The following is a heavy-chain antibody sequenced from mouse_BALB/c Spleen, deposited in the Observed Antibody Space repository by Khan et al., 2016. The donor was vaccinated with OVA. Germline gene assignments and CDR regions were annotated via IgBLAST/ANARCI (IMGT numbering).Heavy chain of an antibody. CDR1: VFTFIDYG. J-gene: IGHJ3*01. Sequence: EVELVESGGGLVQPGGSRKLSCAASVFTFIDYGMAWVRQTPGKGPEWIAFISSLAYTIYYADTVKGRFTISRENAKNPLYLWMSNLRSDDTAMYYCARGGFAYWGQGTLVTVSA. V-gene: IGHV5-15*02. CDR2: ISSLAYTI. CDR3: ARGGFAY.